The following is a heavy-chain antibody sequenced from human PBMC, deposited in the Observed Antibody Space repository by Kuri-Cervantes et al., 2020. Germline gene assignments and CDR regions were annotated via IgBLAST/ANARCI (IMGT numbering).Heavy chain of an antibody. J-gene: IGHJ4*02. V-gene: IGHV3-23*01. Sequence: GESLKISCAAFGFPFSNYGIAWVRQAPGKGLEWVSGILRGGDTYYADSVKDRFTISRDNSKSTVYLWMTSLRGEDTALYYCAKGTSTTTTRLDDWGQGTQVTVSS. CDR2: ILRGGDT. CDR3: AKGTSTTTTRLDD. D-gene: IGHD1-1*01. CDR1: GFPFSNYG.